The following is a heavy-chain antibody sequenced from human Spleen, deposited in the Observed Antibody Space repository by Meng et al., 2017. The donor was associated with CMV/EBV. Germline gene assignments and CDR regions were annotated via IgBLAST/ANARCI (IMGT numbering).Heavy chain of an antibody. CDR1: GLTLSNNA. CDR3: ARDLSMSRFVKAPTAIAY. V-gene: IGHV3-74*01. Sequence: GGSLRLSCAVSGLTLSNNAMDWVRQAPGEGPVWVSFIDVTGNTITYADSVKGRFALFRDNAKNTLYLQMNSLRAGDTAVYYCARDLSMSRFVKAPTAIAYWGQGTLVTVSS. D-gene: IGHD2-2*01. CDR2: IDVTGNTI. J-gene: IGHJ4*02.